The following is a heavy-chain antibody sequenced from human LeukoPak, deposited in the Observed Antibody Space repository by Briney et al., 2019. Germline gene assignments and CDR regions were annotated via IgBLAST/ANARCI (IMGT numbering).Heavy chain of an antibody. V-gene: IGHV4-34*01. D-gene: IGHD3-10*01. CDR1: GGSFSGYY. Sequence: NASETLSLTCAVYGGSFSGYYWSWIRQPPGKGLEWIGEINHSGSTNYNPSLKSRVTISVDTSKNQFSLKLSSVTAADMAMYYCARGERRVRGASGYWGQGTLATVSS. CDR3: ARGERRVRGASGY. CDR2: INHSGST. J-gene: IGHJ4*02.